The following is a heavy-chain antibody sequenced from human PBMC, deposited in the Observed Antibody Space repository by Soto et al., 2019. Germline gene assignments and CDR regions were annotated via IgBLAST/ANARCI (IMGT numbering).Heavy chain of an antibody. Sequence: QVQLVQSGAEVKKPGASVKVSCKASGYTFTSYYMHWVRQAPGQGLEWMGIINPSGGSTTYAQKFQGRVTMIRDTSTSTVYMELSSLRSEDTAVYYCARGDIVAIFSMDVGGQGTTVTVSS. J-gene: IGHJ6*02. CDR2: INPSGGST. CDR1: GYTFTSYY. V-gene: IGHV1-46*01. CDR3: ARGDIVAIFSMDV. D-gene: IGHD5-12*01.